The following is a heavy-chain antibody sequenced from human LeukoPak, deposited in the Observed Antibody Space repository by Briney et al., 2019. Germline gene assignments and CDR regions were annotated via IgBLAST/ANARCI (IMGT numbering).Heavy chain of an antibody. CDR2: ISSSSSYM. CDR1: GFTFSSYS. J-gene: IGHJ4*02. CDR3: ARDGGLDY. Sequence: GGSLRLSCAASGFTFSSYSMNLVRQAPGKGLEWVSSISSSSSYMYYADSVKGRFTISRDNAKNSLYLQMNSLRAEDTAVYYCARDGGLDYWGQGTLVTVSS. V-gene: IGHV3-21*01. D-gene: IGHD3-16*01.